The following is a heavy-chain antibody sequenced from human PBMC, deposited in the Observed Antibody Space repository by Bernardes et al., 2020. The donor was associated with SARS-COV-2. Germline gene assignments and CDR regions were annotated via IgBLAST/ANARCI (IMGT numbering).Heavy chain of an antibody. CDR1: GFTFSSYG. CDR2: ISGAGVNT. J-gene: IGHJ6*02. CDR3: ARSRAYYYYYGMDV. Sequence: GGSLRLSCAASGFTFSSYGMSWVRQAPGKGLEWVSGISGAGVNTHYVDSVKGRFTISRDTSKNTVYLQMNSLRVEDTAVYYCARSRAYYYYYGMDVWGQGTTVTVSS. V-gene: IGHV3-23*01.